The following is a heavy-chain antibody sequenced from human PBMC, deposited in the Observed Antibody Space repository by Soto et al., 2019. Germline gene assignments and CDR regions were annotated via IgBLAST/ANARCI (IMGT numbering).Heavy chain of an antibody. CDR2: INPSGGST. CDR1: GYTFTSYY. D-gene: IGHD1-20*01. Sequence: ASLKVSCKASGYTFTSYYMHWVRQAPGQGLEWMGIINPSGGSTSYAQKFQGRVTMTRDTSTSTVYMELSSLRSEDTAVYYCARDPHFASGITGTEYYFDYWGQGTLVTVSS. V-gene: IGHV1-46*01. CDR3: ARDPHFASGITGTEYYFDY. J-gene: IGHJ4*02.